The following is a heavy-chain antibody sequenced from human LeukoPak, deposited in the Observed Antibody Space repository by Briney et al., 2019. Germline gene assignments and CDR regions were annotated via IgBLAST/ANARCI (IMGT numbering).Heavy chain of an antibody. D-gene: IGHD3-10*01. Sequence: SSETLSLTCAVYGGSFSGYYWSWIRQPPGKGLEWIGEINHSGSTNYNPSLKSRVTISVDTSKNQFSLKLSSVTAADTAVYYCARGLRLLWFGAPRARHAFDIWGQGTMVTVSS. CDR3: ARGLRLLWFGAPRARHAFDI. V-gene: IGHV4-34*01. CDR2: INHSGST. J-gene: IGHJ3*02. CDR1: GGSFSGYY.